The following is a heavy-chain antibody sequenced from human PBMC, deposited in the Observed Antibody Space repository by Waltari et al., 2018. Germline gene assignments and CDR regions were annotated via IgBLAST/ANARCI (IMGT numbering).Heavy chain of an antibody. J-gene: IGHJ3*01. Sequence: QVQLMESGGGVVQPGRSLRLSCAASGFNFRAFAMHWVRQAPGKGLDWVAISSIDGTNGYYADSVKGRFTISRDTSMRTVYLKMNSLRPEETAVYYCAKNFGVGAPVATLDFWGPGTMVTVSS. CDR3: AKNFGVGAPVATLDF. D-gene: IGHD3-3*01. CDR1: GFNFRAFA. CDR2: SSIDGTNG. V-gene: IGHV3-30-3*02.